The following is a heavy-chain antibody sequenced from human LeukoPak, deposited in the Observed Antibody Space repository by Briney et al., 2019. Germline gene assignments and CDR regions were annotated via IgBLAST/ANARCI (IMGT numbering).Heavy chain of an antibody. D-gene: IGHD6-13*01. Sequence: WVRQPPRKGLEWVANIKQDGSEKYYVDSVKGRFTISRDNAKNSLYLQMNSLRAEDTAVYYCARENRGIADAFDIWGQGTMVTVSS. V-gene: IGHV3-7*01. J-gene: IGHJ3*02. CDR2: IKQDGSEK. CDR3: ARENRGIADAFDI.